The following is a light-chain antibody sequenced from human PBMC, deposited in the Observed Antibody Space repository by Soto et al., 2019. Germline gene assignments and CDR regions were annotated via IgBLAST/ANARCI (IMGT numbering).Light chain of an antibody. J-gene: IGKJ1*01. CDR1: QSVSSN. V-gene: IGKV3-15*01. Sequence: EIVMTQSPATLSVSPGERATLSCRASQSVSSNLAWYQHKPGQAPRLLIYGASTRATGIPARFSGSGSGTAFTLTISSLQSEDFAVYYCQKYNNWPRTFGQGTKVESK. CDR3: QKYNNWPRT. CDR2: GAS.